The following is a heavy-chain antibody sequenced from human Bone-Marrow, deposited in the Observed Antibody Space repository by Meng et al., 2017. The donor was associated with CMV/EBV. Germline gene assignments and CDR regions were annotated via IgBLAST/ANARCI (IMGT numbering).Heavy chain of an antibody. CDR1: GGTFSSDA. Sequence: QVQWVPSGAGVKKPGSSVKVSCKASGGTFSSDAISWVRQAPGQGLEWMGGIFPIFGTANYAQKFQGRVTITADESTSTAYMELSSLRSEDTAVYYCARGEGLLGDWFDPWGQGTLVTVSS. CDR2: IFPIFGTA. D-gene: IGHD2-8*02. J-gene: IGHJ5*02. CDR3: ARGEGLLGDWFDP. V-gene: IGHV1-69*12.